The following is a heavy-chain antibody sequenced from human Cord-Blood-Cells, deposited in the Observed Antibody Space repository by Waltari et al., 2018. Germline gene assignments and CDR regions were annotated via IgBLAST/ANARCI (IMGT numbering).Heavy chain of an antibody. J-gene: IGHJ3*02. V-gene: IGHV4-61*01. CDR2: IHYSGST. D-gene: IGHD2-15*01. CDR3: ARDLGWGYCSGGSCYPDAFDI. CDR1: GGSASSGSYY. Sequence: QVQLQESGPGLVKPSGTLSLTCTVSGGSASSGSYYWSWIRRPPGKGREWIGYIHYSGSTNYNPSLKSRVTISVDTSKNQFSLKLSSVTAADTAVYYCARDLGWGYCSGGSCYPDAFDIWGQGTMVTISS.